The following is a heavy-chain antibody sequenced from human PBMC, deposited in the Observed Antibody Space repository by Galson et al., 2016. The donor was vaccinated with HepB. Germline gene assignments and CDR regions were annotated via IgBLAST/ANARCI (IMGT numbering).Heavy chain of an antibody. CDR1: GYTFSSYY. Sequence: SVKVSCKASGYTFSSYYMHWVRQAPGQGLEWMGIINPSGGRTTYARKFQGRVTMTRDTSTSTVYMELSSLRSEDTAVYYWASVRQVPKGQEYDYFWGRYRHFYPYYFDYWGHGTLVTVSS. D-gene: IGHD3-16*02. J-gene: IGHJ4*01. CDR3: ASVRQVPKGQEYDYFWGRYRHFYPYYFDY. CDR2: INPSGGRT. V-gene: IGHV1-46*01.